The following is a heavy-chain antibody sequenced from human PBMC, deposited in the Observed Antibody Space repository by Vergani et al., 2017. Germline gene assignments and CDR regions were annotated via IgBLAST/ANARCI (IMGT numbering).Heavy chain of an antibody. J-gene: IGHJ3*01. CDR1: GAAFNSYQ. CDR3: VRRDFWVGPRTFDF. Sequence: QVQLQQWGAGLLKTSETLSLTCAVSGAAFNSYQWNWIRQSPGRWLEWIGEIDDKGKSICNPTLKSRVTISVDNSKRHFSLHVTSVTAADSAMYYCVRRDFWVGPRTFDFWGAGTPVTVSS. V-gene: IGHV4-34*01. CDR2: IDDKGKS. D-gene: IGHD3/OR15-3a*01.